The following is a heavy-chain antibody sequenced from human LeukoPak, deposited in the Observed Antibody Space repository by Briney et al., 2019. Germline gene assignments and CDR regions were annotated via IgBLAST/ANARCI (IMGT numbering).Heavy chain of an antibody. J-gene: IGHJ4*02. CDR3: ARIEHRDSYNAYFHDY. D-gene: IGHD5-24*01. CDR1: GFTFSNYY. V-gene: IGHV3-7*01. CDR2: IKPDGSEV. Sequence: QPGGSLRLSCAASGFTFSNYYMSWVRQAPGKGLKWVANIKPDGSEVYFVDSLRGRFTISRDNAKNSLYLQMNSLKAEDTALYYCARIEHRDSYNAYFHDYWGQGTLVTVSS.